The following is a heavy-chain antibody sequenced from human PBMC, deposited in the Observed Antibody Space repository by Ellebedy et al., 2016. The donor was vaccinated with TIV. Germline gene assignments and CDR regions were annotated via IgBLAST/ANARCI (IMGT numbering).Heavy chain of an antibody. V-gene: IGHV5-51*04. CDR1: GFTFTSYY. Sequence: PGGSLRLSCVTSGFTFTSYYIAWVRQLPGTGLERKGFIDPGDSETQYSPSFQGQVTISADKPTTTAYLYWSSLKASDTATYYCVRLGGRGTYAAPFEHWGQGTLVIVSS. D-gene: IGHD2-15*01. CDR2: IDPGDSET. J-gene: IGHJ1*01. CDR3: VRLGGRGTYAAPFEH.